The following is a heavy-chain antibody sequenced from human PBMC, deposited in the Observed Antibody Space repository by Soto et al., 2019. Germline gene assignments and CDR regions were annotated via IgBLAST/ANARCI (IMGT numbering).Heavy chain of an antibody. Sequence: QVQLVQSGAEVKKPGASVKVSCKASGYTFTNYGISWVRQAPGQGLKWMGWINAYNGNTKSAQKLQGRVTLTTDTSTSTAYMELRSLRSDDTAVYYCARDAAAGLNDCWGQGTLVTVSS. V-gene: IGHV1-18*01. CDR2: INAYNGNT. CDR1: GYTFTNYG. J-gene: IGHJ4*02. CDR3: ARDAAAGLNDC. D-gene: IGHD6-13*01.